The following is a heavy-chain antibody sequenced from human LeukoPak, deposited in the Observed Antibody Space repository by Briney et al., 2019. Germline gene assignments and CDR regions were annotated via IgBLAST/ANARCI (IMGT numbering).Heavy chain of an antibody. J-gene: IGHJ4*02. CDR3: ARTKLYCSGGSCYSSLDY. D-gene: IGHD2-15*01. CDR2: ISYSGST. Sequence: PSETLSLTCSVSGDSSSNYSWSWIRQPPGKGLEWIGYISYSGSTISNPSLKSRVTISVDTSKNQFSLKLTSVTAADTALYYCARTKLYCSGGSCYSSLDYWGQGTLVTVSS. CDR1: GDSSSNYS. V-gene: IGHV4-59*01.